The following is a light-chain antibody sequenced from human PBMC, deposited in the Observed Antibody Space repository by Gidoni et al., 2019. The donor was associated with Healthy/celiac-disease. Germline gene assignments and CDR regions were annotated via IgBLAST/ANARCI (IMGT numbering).Light chain of an antibody. CDR3: QQSYSTPRT. J-gene: IGKJ1*01. CDR2: AAS. V-gene: IGKV1-39*01. Sequence: DIPMTQLPSSLSASVGDRVTITCRASQSISSYLNWYQQKPGKAPKLLIYAASSLQSGVPSRFSGSGSGTDFTLTISSLQPEDFATYYCQQSYSTPRTFGQGTKVEIK. CDR1: QSISSY.